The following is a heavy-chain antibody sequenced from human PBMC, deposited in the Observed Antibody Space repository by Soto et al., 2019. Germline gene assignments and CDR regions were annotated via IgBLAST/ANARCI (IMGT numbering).Heavy chain of an antibody. CDR3: ARDDIVVVPAAIHYYYMDV. D-gene: IGHD2-2*01. V-gene: IGHV1-18*01. J-gene: IGHJ6*03. CDR2: ISAYNGNT. CDR1: GYTFTSYG. Sequence: GASVKVSCKASGYTFTSYGISWVRQAPGQGLEWMGWISAYNGNTNYAQKLQGRVTMTTDTSTSTAYMELRSLRSDDTAVYYCARDDIVVVPAAIHYYYMDVWGKGTTVTVSS.